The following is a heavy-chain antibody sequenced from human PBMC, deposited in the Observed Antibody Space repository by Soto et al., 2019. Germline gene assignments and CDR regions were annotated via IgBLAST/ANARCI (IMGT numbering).Heavy chain of an antibody. CDR2: ITAYNGKT. J-gene: IGHJ4*02. CDR3: ARQHNDLWSDSPDFDY. V-gene: IGHV1-18*04. Sequence: QVPLVQSGGEVKKPGASVKVSCKASGYTFSYYGVSWVRQAPGQGLEWMGWITAYNGKTNYAHNFEGRVAMTIDTSPSTAYTELRSLRSDDTAVYYCARQHNDLWSDSPDFDYRGQGTLVTVSA. CDR1: GYTFSYYG. D-gene: IGHD3-3*01.